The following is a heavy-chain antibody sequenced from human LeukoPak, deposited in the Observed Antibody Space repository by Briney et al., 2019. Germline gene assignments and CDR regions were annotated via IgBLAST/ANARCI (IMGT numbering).Heavy chain of an antibody. CDR2: IYYSGSA. J-gene: IGHJ5*02. D-gene: IGHD6-6*01. CDR1: GGSISSYS. V-gene: IGHV4-59*01. Sequence: SETLSLTCTVSGGSISSYSWNWIRQPPGKGLEWIGYIYYSGSANYNPSLKSRVTISLDTSKNQFTLRLTSVTAADTAVYYCARVISSSSGQWFDPWGQGTLVTVSS. CDR3: ARVISSSSGQWFDP.